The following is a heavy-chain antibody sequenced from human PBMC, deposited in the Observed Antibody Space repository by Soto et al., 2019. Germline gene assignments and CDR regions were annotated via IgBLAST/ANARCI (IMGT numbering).Heavy chain of an antibody. CDR2: IYYSGST. Sequence: TSETLSLTCTVSGGSISSGGYYWSWIRQHPGKGLEWIGYIYYSGSTYYNPSLKSRVTISVDTSKNQFSLKLSSVTAADTAVYYCARVSYYYDSSGYYADGYFDYWGQGTLVTVSS. D-gene: IGHD3-22*01. V-gene: IGHV4-31*03. CDR3: ARVSYYYDSSGYYADGYFDY. CDR1: GGSISSGGYY. J-gene: IGHJ4*02.